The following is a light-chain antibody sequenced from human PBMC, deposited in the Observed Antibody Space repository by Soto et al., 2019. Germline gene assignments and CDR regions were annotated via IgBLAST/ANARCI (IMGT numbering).Light chain of an antibody. CDR1: QSISSN. CDR3: QQYGSSPPGT. Sequence: EIVMTQSPATLSVSPGERATLSCRASQSISSNLAWYQQKPGQAPRLLMFRTSSRATGFPARFSGSGSGTEFNLTISRLEPEDFAVYYCQQYGSSPPGTFGPGTKVDIK. J-gene: IGKJ3*01. V-gene: IGKV3-15*01. CDR2: RTS.